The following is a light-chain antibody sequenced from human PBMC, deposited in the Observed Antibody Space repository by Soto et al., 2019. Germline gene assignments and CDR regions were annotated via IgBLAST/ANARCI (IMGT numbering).Light chain of an antibody. CDR1: PSISSW. V-gene: IGKV1-5*01. Sequence: DIQMTQSPSTLSASVGDRVTITCRASPSISSWLAWYQQKPGNAPRLLIYDVSILESGVPSRFSGSGSGTEFTLTISSLQPDDFATYYCQQYDSFSQGAFGQGTKVDI. CDR2: DVS. CDR3: QQYDSFSQGA. J-gene: IGKJ1*01.